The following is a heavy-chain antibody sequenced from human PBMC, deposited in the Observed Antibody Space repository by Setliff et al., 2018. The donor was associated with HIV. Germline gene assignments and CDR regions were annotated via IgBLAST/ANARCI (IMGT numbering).Heavy chain of an antibody. J-gene: IGHJ4*02. CDR1: GGSISRGSYS. Sequence: SETLSLTCTVSGGSISRGSYSWGWIRQPPGKGLEWIGSISYTGITNYNPSLKSRVTISVDTSQNQFSLKLTSVPAADTAVYYCARLRQWLAFFDSWGQGTLVTVSS. V-gene: IGHV4-39*01. CDR3: ARLRQWLAFFDS. CDR2: ISYTGIT. D-gene: IGHD6-19*01.